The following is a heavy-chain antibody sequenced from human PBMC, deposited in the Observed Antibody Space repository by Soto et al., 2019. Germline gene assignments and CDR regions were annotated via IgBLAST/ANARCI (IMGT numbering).Heavy chain of an antibody. V-gene: IGHV4-39*01. CDR2: IYYSGST. CDR3: ARHGWGQELPYNWFDP. CDR1: GGSISSSSYY. J-gene: IGHJ5*02. Sequence: LSLTFTVSGGSISSSSYYWGWIRQPPGKGLEWIGSIYYSGSTYYNPSLKSRVTISVDTSKNQFSLKLSSVTAADTAVYYCARHGWGQELPYNWFDPWGQGTLVTVSS. D-gene: IGHD1-26*01.